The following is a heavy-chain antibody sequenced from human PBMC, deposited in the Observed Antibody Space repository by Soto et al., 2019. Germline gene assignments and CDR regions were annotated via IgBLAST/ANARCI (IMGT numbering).Heavy chain of an antibody. Sequence: SETLSLTCTVSGGSISSYYWSWIRQPPGKGLEWIGYIYYSGSTNYNPSLKSRVTISVDTSKNQFSLKLSSVTAADTAVYYCARRAFYPGLGYWGQGTLVTVSS. J-gene: IGHJ4*02. CDR3: ARRAFYPGLGY. CDR1: GGSISSYY. CDR2: IYYSGST. V-gene: IGHV4-59*01.